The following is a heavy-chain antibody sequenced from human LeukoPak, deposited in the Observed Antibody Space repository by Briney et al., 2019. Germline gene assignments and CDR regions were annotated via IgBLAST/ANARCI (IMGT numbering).Heavy chain of an antibody. D-gene: IGHD5-12*01. CDR1: GYSFTSYW. CDR3: ARRTRKWLRLSPNAFDI. J-gene: IGHJ3*02. CDR2: IYPGDSDT. V-gene: IGHV5-51*01. Sequence: GESLKISCKGSGYSFTSYWIGWVRQMPGKGLEWMGIIYPGDSDTRYSPSFQGQVTISADKSISTAYLQWSSLKASDTAMYYCARRTRKWLRLSPNAFDIWGQGTMVTVSS.